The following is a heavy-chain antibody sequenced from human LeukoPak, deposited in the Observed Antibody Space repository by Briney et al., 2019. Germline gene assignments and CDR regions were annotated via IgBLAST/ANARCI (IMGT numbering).Heavy chain of an antibody. V-gene: IGHV3-15*01. CDR3: AKDGGFGGATRAEYFQH. CDR1: GFXFSNAW. J-gene: IGHJ1*01. CDR2: IKSKTDGGTT. Sequence: GGSLRLSCAASGFXFSNAWISWVRQAPGKGLEWVGRIKSKTDGGTTDYAAPVKGRFTISRDDSKNTLYLQTNSLKTEDTAVYYCAKDGGFGGATRAEYFQHWGQGTLVTVSS. D-gene: IGHD3-10*01.